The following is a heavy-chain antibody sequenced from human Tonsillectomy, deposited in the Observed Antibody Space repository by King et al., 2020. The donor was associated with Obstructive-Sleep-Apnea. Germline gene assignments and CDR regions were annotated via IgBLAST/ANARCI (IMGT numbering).Heavy chain of an antibody. CDR1: GYTFTSYY. V-gene: IGHV1-46*01. J-gene: IGHJ4*02. CDR2: INPSGGST. D-gene: IGHD3-22*01. CDR3: ARKEVNYYDSNPFDY. Sequence: QLVQSGAEVKKPGASVKVSCKASGYTFTSYYMHWVRQAPGQGLEWMGIINPSGGSTSYAQKFQGRVTMTRDTSTSTAYMELSSLRSEDTAVYYCARKEVNYYDSNPFDYWGQGTLVTVSS.